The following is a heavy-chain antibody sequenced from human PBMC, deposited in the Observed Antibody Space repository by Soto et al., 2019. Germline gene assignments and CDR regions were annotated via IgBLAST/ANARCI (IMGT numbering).Heavy chain of an antibody. V-gene: IGHV4-59*01. Sequence: SETLSLTCTVSGGSMRSYYWTWLRQSPGRGLGWIGYISYSGSTYYNPALKSRVTISADTSKNQFSLRMNSMIAADTAVYNCARANPDASVGYWGQGTRVTVSS. J-gene: IGHJ4*02. CDR2: ISYSGST. D-gene: IGHD2-15*01. CDR3: ARANPDASVGY. CDR1: GGSMRSYY.